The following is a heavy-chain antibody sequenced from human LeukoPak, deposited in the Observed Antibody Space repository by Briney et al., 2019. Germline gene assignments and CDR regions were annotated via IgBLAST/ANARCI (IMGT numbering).Heavy chain of an antibody. CDR2: IYYSGST. J-gene: IGHJ4*02. CDR3: ARVGGSGWYLGSFDC. CDR1: GGSISSYY. Sequence: SETLSLTCTVSGGSISSYYWSWIRQPPGKGLEWIGYIYYSGSTNYNPSLKSRVTISVDTSKNQFSLKLSSVTAADTAVYYCARVGGSGWYLGSFDCWGQGTLVTVSS. V-gene: IGHV4-59*01. D-gene: IGHD6-19*01.